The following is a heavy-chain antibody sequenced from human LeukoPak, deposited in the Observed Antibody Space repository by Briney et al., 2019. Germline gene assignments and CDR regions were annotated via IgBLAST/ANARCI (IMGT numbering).Heavy chain of an antibody. CDR3: ARDSFRNAFDI. J-gene: IGHJ3*02. D-gene: IGHD2/OR15-2a*01. CDR1: GFIFNTYG. CDR2: ISKSGGST. V-gene: IGHV3-23*01. Sequence: PGGSLRLSCAASGFIFNTYGMSWVRQAPGKGLEWVSAISKSGGSTYYADSVKGRFTISRDNSKNTLYLQMNSLRAEDTAVYYCARDSFRNAFDIWGQGTMVTVSS.